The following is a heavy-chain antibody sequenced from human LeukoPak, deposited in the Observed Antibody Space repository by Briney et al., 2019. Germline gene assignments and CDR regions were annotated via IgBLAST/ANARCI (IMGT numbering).Heavy chain of an antibody. D-gene: IGHD2-15*01. J-gene: IGHJ4*02. V-gene: IGHV3-30*04. Sequence: PGGSLRLSCVASGFTFTGHSMHWVRQAPGKGLEWVAVVSYDEKTIFYADSLKGRFTVSRDNSKNTVYLQMNSLRAEDTAVYYCAKASSDIVVVVAATHFDYWGQGTLVTVSS. CDR3: AKASSDIVVVVAATHFDY. CDR2: VSYDEKTI. CDR1: GFTFTGHS.